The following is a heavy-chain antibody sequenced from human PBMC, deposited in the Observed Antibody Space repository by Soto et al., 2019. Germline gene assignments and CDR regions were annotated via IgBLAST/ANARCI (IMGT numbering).Heavy chain of an antibody. D-gene: IGHD3-10*01. CDR1: GGSISSYY. Sequence: SETLSLTYTVSGGSISSYYWSWIRQPPGKGLEWIWYIYYSGSTNYNPSLKSRVTISVDTSKNQFSLKLSSVTAADTAVYYCARADGFGELLSGKGNWFDPWGQGTLVTVSS. CDR2: IYYSGST. V-gene: IGHV4-59*01. J-gene: IGHJ5*02. CDR3: ARADGFGELLSGKGNWFDP.